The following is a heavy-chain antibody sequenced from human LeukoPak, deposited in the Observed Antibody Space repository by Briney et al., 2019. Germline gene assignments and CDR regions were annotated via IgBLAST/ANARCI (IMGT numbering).Heavy chain of an antibody. J-gene: IGHJ5*02. D-gene: IGHD2-21*02. Sequence: SETLSPTCAVSGYSISCGYYWGWIRQPPGKGLEWIGSIYHSGSTYYNPSLKSRVTISLDTSKNQFSLNLSSVTAADTAVYYCARDYIPPIVVVTAGWFDPWGQGTLVTVSS. CDR1: GYSISCGYY. CDR2: IYHSGST. V-gene: IGHV4-38-2*02. CDR3: ARDYIPPIVVVTAGWFDP.